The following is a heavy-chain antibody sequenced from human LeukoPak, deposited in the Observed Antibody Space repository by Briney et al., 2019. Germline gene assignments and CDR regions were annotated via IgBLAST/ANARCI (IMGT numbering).Heavy chain of an antibody. J-gene: IGHJ3*02. V-gene: IGHV3-43*01. Sequence: GGSLRLSCAASGFTFDDYSMHWVRQAPGKGLEWVSLISWDGGSTYYADSVKGRFTISRDNAKNSLYLQMNSLRAEDTAVYYCARDYPGSPSSDAFDIWGQGTMVTVSS. D-gene: IGHD6-6*01. CDR2: ISWDGGST. CDR3: ARDYPGSPSSDAFDI. CDR1: GFTFDDYS.